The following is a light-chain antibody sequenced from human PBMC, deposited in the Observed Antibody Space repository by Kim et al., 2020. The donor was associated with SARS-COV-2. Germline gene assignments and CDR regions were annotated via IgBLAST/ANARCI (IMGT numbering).Light chain of an antibody. J-gene: IGLJ1*01. CDR3: QACATSTTYP. CDR2: QDN. V-gene: IGLV3-1*01. CDR1: DLGAKH. Sequence: YPGQSARTTCAGDDLGAKHVCWYQQKPGESPVLVIYQDNKRPSGIPERFSGSNSGNTATLSISGTQAMDEADYYSQACATSTTYPFGTGTKVTVL.